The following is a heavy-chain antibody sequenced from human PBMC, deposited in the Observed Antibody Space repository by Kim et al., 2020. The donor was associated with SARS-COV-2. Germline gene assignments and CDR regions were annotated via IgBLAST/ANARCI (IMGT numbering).Heavy chain of an antibody. CDR1: GFSFSDSS. CDR3: TRVPPDPGSYYDAFD. D-gene: IGHD3-10*01. V-gene: IGHV3-73*01. J-gene: IGHJ3*02. CDR2: ISNTGNNYVA. Sequence: GGSLRLSCAASGFSFSDSSMHWVRQASGKGLEWVGRISNTGNNYVATYAASVRGRFTISRDDSMNTAYLQMNSLKTEDTAVYYCTRVPPDPGSYYDAFD.